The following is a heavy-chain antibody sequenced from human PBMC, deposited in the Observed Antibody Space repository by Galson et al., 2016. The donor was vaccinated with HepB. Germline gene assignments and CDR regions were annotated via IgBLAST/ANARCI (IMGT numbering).Heavy chain of an antibody. CDR2: INWNSRSL. CDR1: GFPFSNYW. Sequence: SLRLSCAASGFPFSNYWMHWVRQAPGKGLEWVSSINWNSRSLDYADSVRGRFTISRDNAKNSLFLQMNSLKLEDAALYYCAKEHAGSRGWYFDLWGRGSLVTVSS. CDR3: AKEHAGSRGWYFDL. D-gene: IGHD1-26*01. J-gene: IGHJ2*01. V-gene: IGHV3-9*01.